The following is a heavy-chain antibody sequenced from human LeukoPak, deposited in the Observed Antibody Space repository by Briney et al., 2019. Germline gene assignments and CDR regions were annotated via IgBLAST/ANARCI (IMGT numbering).Heavy chain of an antibody. J-gene: IGHJ5*02. Sequence: SQTLSLTCTVSGGSISSGEYYWSWIRQPPGKGLEWIGYIYYSGSTYYNPSLKSRVTISVDTSKNQFSLKLSSVTAADTAVYYCARDYYGYPWFDPWGQGTLVTVSS. CDR1: GGSISSGEYY. CDR3: ARDYYGYPWFDP. V-gene: IGHV4-30-4*01. CDR2: IYYSGST. D-gene: IGHD3-10*01.